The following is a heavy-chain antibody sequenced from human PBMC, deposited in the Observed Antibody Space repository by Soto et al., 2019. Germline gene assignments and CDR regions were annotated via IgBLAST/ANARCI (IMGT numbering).Heavy chain of an antibody. J-gene: IGHJ4*02. CDR2: INAGNGNT. V-gene: IGHV1-3*05. Sequence: QVQLVQSGAEEKKPGASVKVSCKASGYTFTSYAMHWVRQAPGQRLEWMGWINAGNGNTKYSQKFQGRVTITRDTSASTAYMEMSSLRSEDTAVYYCARAPGGPGIAEYWGQGTLVTVSS. CDR3: ARAPGGPGIAEY. D-gene: IGHD6-13*01. CDR1: GYTFTSYA.